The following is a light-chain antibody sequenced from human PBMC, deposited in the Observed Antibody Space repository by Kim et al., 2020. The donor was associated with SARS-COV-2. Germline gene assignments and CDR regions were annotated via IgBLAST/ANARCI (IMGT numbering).Light chain of an antibody. Sequence: GQSITISCTGTSSDVGRYNLVSWYQQRPGKAPKLMIYEGSKRPSGVSNRFSGSKSGNAASLTISGLQAEDEADYYCCSYAGRSTLVFGGGTQLTVL. CDR1: SSDVGRYNL. J-gene: IGLJ2*01. V-gene: IGLV2-23*01. CDR3: CSYAGRSTLV. CDR2: EGS.